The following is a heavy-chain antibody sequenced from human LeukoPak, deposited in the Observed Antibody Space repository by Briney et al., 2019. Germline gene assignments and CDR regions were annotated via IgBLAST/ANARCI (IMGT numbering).Heavy chain of an antibody. CDR1: GFTSGSYA. CDR3: ARDSCSGGSCFRLDP. Sequence: GGSLRLSCAASGFTSGSYAMHWVRQAPGKGLEWVAVLSYDGSDKYYADSVKGRFTISRDNSKNTLYLQMNSLRAEDTAIYYCARDSCSGGSCFRLDPWGQGTLVTVSS. D-gene: IGHD2-15*01. J-gene: IGHJ5*02. CDR2: LSYDGSDK. V-gene: IGHV3-30*04.